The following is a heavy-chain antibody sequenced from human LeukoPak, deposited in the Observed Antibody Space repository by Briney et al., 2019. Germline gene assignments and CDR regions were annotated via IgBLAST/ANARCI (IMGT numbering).Heavy chain of an antibody. CDR3: ASRGGYCSGGSCYKRYGMDV. CDR2: ISGSGGST. V-gene: IGHV3-23*01. CDR1: GFTFSSYA. J-gene: IGHJ6*02. Sequence: PGGSLRLSCAASGFTFSSYAMSWVRQAPGKGLEWVSAISGSGGSTYYADSVKGRFTISRDNSKNTLYLQMNSLRAEDTAVYYCASRGGYCSGGSCYKRYGMDVWGQGTTVTVSS. D-gene: IGHD2-15*01.